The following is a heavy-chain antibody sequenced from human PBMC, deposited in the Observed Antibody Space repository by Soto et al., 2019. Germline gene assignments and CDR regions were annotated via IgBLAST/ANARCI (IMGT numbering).Heavy chain of an antibody. Sequence: PGGSLRLSCVASGFRFASYGFHWVRQAPGKGLEWVAVIINDGREKNHADSVKDRFTISRDNSRDTLFLHMNNLRADDTAVYYCAKSSRQYASAIQAFFDPWGLGTLVTVSS. D-gene: IGHD2-2*01. CDR1: GFRFASYG. CDR3: AKSSRQYASAIQAFFDP. CDR2: IINDGREK. V-gene: IGHV3-33*05. J-gene: IGHJ5*02.